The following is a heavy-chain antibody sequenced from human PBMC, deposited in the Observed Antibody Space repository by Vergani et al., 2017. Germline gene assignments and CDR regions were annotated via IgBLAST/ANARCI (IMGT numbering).Heavy chain of an antibody. J-gene: IGHJ5*02. CDR2: INPSGGST. CDR3: AGVGSSGWYFDCFDP. V-gene: IGHV1-46*01. D-gene: IGHD6-19*01. Sequence: QVQLVQSGAEVKKPGSSVKVSCKASGYTFTSYYMHWVRQAPGQGLEWRGIINPSGGSTSYAQKFQGRVTMTRDTSTSPVYMELSRLRSEDTAVYYGAGVGSSGWYFDCFDPWGQGTVVTVSS. CDR1: GYTFTSYY.